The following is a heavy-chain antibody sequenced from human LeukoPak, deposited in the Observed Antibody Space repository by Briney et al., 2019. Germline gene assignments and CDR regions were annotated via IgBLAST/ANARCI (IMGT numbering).Heavy chain of an antibody. Sequence: GGSLRLSCAASGFTFSSYWMSWVRQAAGKGLEWVANIKQDGREKYHVDSVKGRFTISRDNAKNSLYLQMNSLRAEDTGVYYCARSGGIAAAGTMYWGQGTLVTVSS. CDR2: IKQDGREK. D-gene: IGHD6-13*01. CDR1: GFTFSSYW. CDR3: ARSGGIAAAGTMY. V-gene: IGHV3-7*01. J-gene: IGHJ4*02.